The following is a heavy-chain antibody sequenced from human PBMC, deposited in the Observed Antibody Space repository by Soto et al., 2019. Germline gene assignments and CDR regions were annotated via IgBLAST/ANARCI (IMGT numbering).Heavy chain of an antibody. CDR1: GFTFSSYA. V-gene: IGHV3-23*01. J-gene: IGHJ4*02. CDR2: ISGSDDST. CDR3: AKRSSSSTFDY. D-gene: IGHD6-6*01. Sequence: EVQLLESGGGLVQPGESLRLSCAASGFTFSSYAMSWVRQAPGKGLEWVSVISGSDDSTSYADSVKGRFTISRDNSKNPLYLQMNSLRAEDTAVYYCAKRSSSSTFDYWGQGTLVTVSS.